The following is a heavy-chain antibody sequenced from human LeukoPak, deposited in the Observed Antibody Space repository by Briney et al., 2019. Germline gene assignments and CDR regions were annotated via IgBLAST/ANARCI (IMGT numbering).Heavy chain of an antibody. Sequence: PGGSLRLFCAASGFTFSSYWMHWVRQAPGKGLVWVSHINTDGSSTTYGDSAKGRFTVSRDNAKNTLFLQMNSLRVEDTAVYYCARGTAATAGIDYWGQGTLVTVSS. D-gene: IGHD6-13*01. CDR1: GFTFSSYW. CDR2: INTDGSST. J-gene: IGHJ4*02. CDR3: ARGTAATAGIDY. V-gene: IGHV3-74*01.